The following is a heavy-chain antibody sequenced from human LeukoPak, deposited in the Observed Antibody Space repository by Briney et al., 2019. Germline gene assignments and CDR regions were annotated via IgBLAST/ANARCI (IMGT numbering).Heavy chain of an antibody. CDR3: ARDTAMGYWYFDL. J-gene: IGHJ2*01. V-gene: IGHV3-7*01. CDR2: IKEDGSEE. D-gene: IGHD5-18*01. CDR1: GFTFSGYW. Sequence: PGGSLRLSCAASGFTFSGYWMIWVRQAPGKGLEWVANIKEDGSEENYVDSVKGRFTISRDNAKNSLYLQMNSLRAEDTAVYYCARDTAMGYWYFDLWGRGTLVTVSS.